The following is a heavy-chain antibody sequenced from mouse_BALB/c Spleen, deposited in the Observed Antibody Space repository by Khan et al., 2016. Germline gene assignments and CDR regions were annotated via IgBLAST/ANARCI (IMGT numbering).Heavy chain of an antibody. CDR1: GFTLTDYY. CDR3: ARDVTYGSSPYWYFDV. D-gene: IGHD1-1*01. J-gene: IGHJ1*01. CDR2: IRNKAKGSTT. Sequence: EVELVESGGGMVQPGGSLRLSCATSGFTLTDYYISWVRQPPGKALEWLGFIRNKAKGSTTEYSAAVTGRFTIYRDNSQSILYLQMNSLGDEDSSTYYCARDVTYGSSPYWYFDVWGAGTTVTVSS. V-gene: IGHV7-3*02.